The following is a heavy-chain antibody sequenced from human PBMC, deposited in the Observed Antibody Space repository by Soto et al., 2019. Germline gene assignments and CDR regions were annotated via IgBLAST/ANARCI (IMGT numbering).Heavy chain of an antibody. D-gene: IGHD2-2*01. V-gene: IGHV3-48*01. Sequence: PGGSLRLSCAASGFTFSTYNMNWVRQAPGEGLEWVSYISSTGSSIYYADSVKGRFTISRDNAKNSLYLQMNSLRAEDTAVYYCARGDVVVPAASPRNWFDPWGQGTLVTVSS. CDR3: ARGDVVVPAASPRNWFDP. J-gene: IGHJ5*02. CDR2: ISSTGSSI. CDR1: GFTFSTYN.